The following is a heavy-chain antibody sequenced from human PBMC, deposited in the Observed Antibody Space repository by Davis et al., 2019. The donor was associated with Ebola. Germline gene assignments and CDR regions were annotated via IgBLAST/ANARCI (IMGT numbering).Heavy chain of an antibody. CDR2: IIPIFGTA. D-gene: IGHD3-16*02. Sequence: SVKVSCKASGGTFSSYAISWVRQAPGQGLEWTGGIIPIFGTANYAQKFQGRVTITADESTSTAYMELSSLRSEDTAVYYCASRLGVISYREFVYWGQGTLVTVSS. J-gene: IGHJ4*02. V-gene: IGHV1-69*13. CDR1: GGTFSSYA. CDR3: ASRLGVISYREFVY.